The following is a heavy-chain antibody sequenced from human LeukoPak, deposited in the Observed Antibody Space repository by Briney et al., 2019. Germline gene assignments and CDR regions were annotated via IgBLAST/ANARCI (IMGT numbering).Heavy chain of an antibody. CDR3: ERFSRGNPDY. J-gene: IGHJ4*02. CDR1: GFTFSSYW. CDR2: ISTDGIST. V-gene: IGHV3-74*01. D-gene: IGHD2/OR15-2a*01. Sequence: GGSLRLSCAASGFTFSSYWMHWVRQAPGKGLVWVSRISTDGISTSYADSVKGRFTISRDNAKNTLYLQMNSLRAEDTAVYYCERFSRGNPDYWGRGPLVTVPS.